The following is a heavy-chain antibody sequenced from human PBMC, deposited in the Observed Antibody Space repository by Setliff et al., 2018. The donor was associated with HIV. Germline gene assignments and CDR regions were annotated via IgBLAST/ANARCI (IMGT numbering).Heavy chain of an antibody. CDR1: GYSISSGFY. Sequence: SETLSLTCNVSGYSISSGFYWGWIRQPPGRGLEWIGNVFHSGDTDYSLSLKSRVTMSVETSENQFSLRLTSVTAADTAVYYCARRTIWGDAFDIWGQGTMVTVSS. J-gene: IGHJ3*02. CDR2: VFHSGDT. CDR3: ARRTIWGDAFDI. D-gene: IGHD3-3*01. V-gene: IGHV4-38-2*02.